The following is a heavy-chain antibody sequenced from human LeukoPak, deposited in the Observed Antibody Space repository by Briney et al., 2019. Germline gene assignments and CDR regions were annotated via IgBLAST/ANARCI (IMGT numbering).Heavy chain of an antibody. V-gene: IGHV4-34*01. CDR3: ARGGPYSSSWYGIDYYYYMDV. CDR2: INHSGST. J-gene: IGHJ6*03. Sequence: PSETLSLTCTVSGGSISSYYWSWIRQPPGKGLEWIGEINHSGSTNYNPSLKSRVTISVDTSKNQFSLKLSSVTAADTAVYYCARGGPYSSSWYGIDYYYYMDVWGKGTTVTVSS. CDR1: GGSISSYY. D-gene: IGHD6-13*01.